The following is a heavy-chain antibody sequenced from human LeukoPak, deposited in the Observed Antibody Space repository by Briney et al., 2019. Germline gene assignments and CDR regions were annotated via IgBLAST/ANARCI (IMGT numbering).Heavy chain of an antibody. Sequence: SETLSLICTVSGGSISSYYWSWIRQPPGKGLEWIGYIYYSGSTNYNPSLKSRVTISVDTSKNQFSLKLSSVTAADTAVYYCARDRPIYDILTGREGYYYYYGMDVWGQGTTVTVSS. CDR1: GGSISSYY. D-gene: IGHD3-9*01. CDR2: IYYSGST. J-gene: IGHJ6*02. CDR3: ARDRPIYDILTGREGYYYYYGMDV. V-gene: IGHV4-59*01.